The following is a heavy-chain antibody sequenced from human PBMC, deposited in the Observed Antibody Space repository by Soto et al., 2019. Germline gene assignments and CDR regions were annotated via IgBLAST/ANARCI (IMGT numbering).Heavy chain of an antibody. CDR3: AREPGYRSGVSV. J-gene: IGHJ6*04. CDR2: IYRGGTT. CDR1: GFTVSSDY. Sequence: EVQVVESGGGLVQPGGSLRLSCAASGFTVSSDYMSWVRQAPGKGLEWVSVIYRGGTTYYADSVKGRFSISRDNSKNTLYLQMNSLRAEDTAVYYCAREPGYRSGVSVGGEGTTVTVSS. D-gene: IGHD2-15*01. V-gene: IGHV3-66*01.